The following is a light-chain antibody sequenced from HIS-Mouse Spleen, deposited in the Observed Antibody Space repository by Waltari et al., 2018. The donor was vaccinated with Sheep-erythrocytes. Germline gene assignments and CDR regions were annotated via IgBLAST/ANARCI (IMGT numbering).Light chain of an antibody. J-gene: IGKJ2*01. CDR1: PGISSY. CDR3: QQYYSYPYT. V-gene: IGKV1-8*01. Sequence: AIRMTQSPSSLSASTGDRVTITCRASPGISSYLAWYQQQPGKAPKLLIYAASPLQSGVPSRFSGSGSGTDFTHTISCLQSEDFATYYCQQYYSYPYTFGQGTKLEIK. CDR2: AAS.